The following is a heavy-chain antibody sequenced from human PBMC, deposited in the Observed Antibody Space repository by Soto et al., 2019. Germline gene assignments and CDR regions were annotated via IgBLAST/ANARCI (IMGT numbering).Heavy chain of an antibody. V-gene: IGHV2-5*02. D-gene: IGHD2-2*01. CDR1: GFSLSTRDVG. CDR2: VYWDDSK. J-gene: IGHJ4*02. Sequence: QITLNESGPTLVKPTQTLTLTCTFSGFSLSTRDVGVGWIRQPPGEALEWLGVVYWDDSKTYSPSLESRPTITKDTSKNRVVLRMPKMDPVDTATYYCAHCRGGVASFWGQGTLVTVSS. CDR3: AHCRGGVASF.